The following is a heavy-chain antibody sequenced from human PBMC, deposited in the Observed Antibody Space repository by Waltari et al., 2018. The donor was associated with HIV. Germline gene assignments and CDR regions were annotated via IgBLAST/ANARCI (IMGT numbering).Heavy chain of an antibody. D-gene: IGHD3-10*01. CDR3: ARQRGSGLWYFDL. CDR1: GGSISSTYYF. Sequence: QSQLQESDPGLVKPSETLSLTCTVSGGSISSTYYFWAWGRPPQGKGLVWIGTIPHTGGTTYYNPSLKSRVIISVDTSKDQSSLKLSSMTATDTAVYYCARQRGSGLWYFDLWGRGTLVSVSS. J-gene: IGHJ2*01. CDR2: IPHTGGTT. V-gene: IGHV4-39*01.